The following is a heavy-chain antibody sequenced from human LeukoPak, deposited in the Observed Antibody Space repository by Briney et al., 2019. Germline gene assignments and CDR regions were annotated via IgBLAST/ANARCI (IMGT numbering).Heavy chain of an antibody. CDR1: GGSVSSGSYY. Sequence: SETLSLTCTVSGGSVSSGSYYWNWIRQPPGKGLEWIGYIYYSGSTNYNPSLKSRVTISVDTSKNQFSLKLSSVTAADTAVYYCARVYCSSTSCYNYYYYGMDVWGQGTTVTVSS. D-gene: IGHD2-2*02. CDR2: IYYSGST. J-gene: IGHJ6*02. CDR3: ARVYCSSTSCYNYYYYGMDV. V-gene: IGHV4-61*01.